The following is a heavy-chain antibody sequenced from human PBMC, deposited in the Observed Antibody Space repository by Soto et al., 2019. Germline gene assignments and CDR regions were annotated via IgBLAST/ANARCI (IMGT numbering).Heavy chain of an antibody. V-gene: IGHV4-30-4*01. CDR1: GGSISSGDYY. CDR3: ARAGYSSSWQTSYYYYYGMDV. Sequence: SETMSLTCTVSGGSISSGDYYWSWIRQPPGKGLEWIGYIYYSGSTYYNPSLKSRVTISVDTSKNQFSLKLSSVTAADTAVYYCARAGYSSSWQTSYYYYYGMDVWGQGTTVTVSS. CDR2: IYYSGST. J-gene: IGHJ6*02. D-gene: IGHD6-13*01.